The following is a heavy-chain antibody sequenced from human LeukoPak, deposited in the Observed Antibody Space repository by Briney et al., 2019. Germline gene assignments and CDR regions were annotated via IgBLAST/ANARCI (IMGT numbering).Heavy chain of an antibody. V-gene: IGHV4-31*03. CDR2: IYYSGST. D-gene: IGHD6-19*01. CDR1: GGSISSGGYY. CDR3: ARVSVAGKRAPDY. Sequence: SETLSLTCTVSGGSISSGGYYWSWIRQHPGKGLEWIGYIYYSGSTYYNPSLKSRVTISVDTSKNQFSLKLSSVTAADTAVCYCARVSVAGKRAPDYWGQGTLVTVSS. J-gene: IGHJ4*02.